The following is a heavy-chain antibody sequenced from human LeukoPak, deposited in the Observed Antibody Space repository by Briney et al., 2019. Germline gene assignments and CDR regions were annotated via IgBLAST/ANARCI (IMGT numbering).Heavy chain of an antibody. CDR3: AKDMGDDYYDSSGSPDY. J-gene: IGHJ4*02. CDR2: IRYDGSNK. CDR1: GFTFSSYG. Sequence: GGSLRLSCAASGFTFSSYGVHWVRQAPGKGLEWVAFIRYDGSNKYYADSVKGRFTISRDNSKNTLYLQMNSLRAEDTAVYYCAKDMGDDYYDSSGSPDYWGQGTLVTVSS. V-gene: IGHV3-30*02. D-gene: IGHD3-22*01.